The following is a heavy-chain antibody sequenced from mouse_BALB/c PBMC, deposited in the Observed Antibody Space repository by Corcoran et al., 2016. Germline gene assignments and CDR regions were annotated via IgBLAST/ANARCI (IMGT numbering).Heavy chain of an antibody. CDR1: GFDFSRYW. V-gene: IGHV4-1*02. Sequence: EVKLLESGGGLVQPGGSLKLSCAASGFDFSRYWISWVRQAPGKGLEWIGEINPDSSTINYTPSLKDKFIFSRDNAKNTLYLQMSKVRSEDTALYYCARNAHWGYFDFWGQGTTLTVSS. D-gene: IGHD4-1*01. J-gene: IGHJ2*01. CDR2: INPDSSTI. CDR3: ARNAHWGYFDF.